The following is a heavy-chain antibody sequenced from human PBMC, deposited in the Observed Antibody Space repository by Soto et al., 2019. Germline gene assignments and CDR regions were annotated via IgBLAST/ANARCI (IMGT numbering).Heavy chain of an antibody. D-gene: IGHD2-2*01. CDR2: ISGTGVPT. CDR1: GFTFSSYA. Sequence: GGSLRLSCAASGFTFSSYAMSWVRQAPGKGLECISLISGTGVPTLYAESVKGRFSVSRDNSKNTLFLEMNNLRVDDTAIYYCAKSFCSSSSCFFVWVDPWGPGTLVTVSS. V-gene: IGHV3-23*01. CDR3: AKSFCSSSSCFFVWVDP. J-gene: IGHJ5*02.